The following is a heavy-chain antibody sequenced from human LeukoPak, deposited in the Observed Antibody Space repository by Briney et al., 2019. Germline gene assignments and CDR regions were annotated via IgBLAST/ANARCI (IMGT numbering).Heavy chain of an antibody. D-gene: IGHD6-19*01. Sequence: SETLSLTCTVSGGSISISSYYWGWIRQPPGKGLEWIGSIYYSGSTYYNPSLKSRVTVSVDTSKNQFSLKLNSVTAADTAVYFCARQVVAVAGTGYFDYWGQGTLVTVSS. CDR2: IYYSGST. CDR1: GGSISISSYY. V-gene: IGHV4-39*01. CDR3: ARQVVAVAGTGYFDY. J-gene: IGHJ4*02.